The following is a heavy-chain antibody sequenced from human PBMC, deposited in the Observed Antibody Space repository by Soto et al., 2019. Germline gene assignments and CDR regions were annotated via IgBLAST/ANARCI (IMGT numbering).Heavy chain of an antibody. Sequence: SETLSLTCTVSGGSISSYYWSWIRQPPGKGLEWIGYIYYSGSTNYNPSLKSRVTISVDTSKNQFSLKLSSVTAADTAVYYCAREEGRSGYYFDYWGQGTLVTVYS. CDR1: GGSISSYY. CDR3: AREEGRSGYYFDY. D-gene: IGHD3-22*01. V-gene: IGHV4-59*01. J-gene: IGHJ4*02. CDR2: IYYSGST.